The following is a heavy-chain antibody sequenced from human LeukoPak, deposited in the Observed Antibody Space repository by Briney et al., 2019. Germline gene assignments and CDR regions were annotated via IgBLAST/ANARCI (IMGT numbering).Heavy chain of an antibody. CDR2: ISYDGSNK. D-gene: IGHD1-26*01. CDR3: ASQAATTRGTYAFDI. J-gene: IGHJ3*02. Sequence: GGSLRLSCAASGITFSSYAMHWVRQAPGKGLEWVAVISYDGSNKYYADSVKGRFTISRDNSKNTLYLQMNSLRAEDTAVYYCASQAATTRGTYAFDIWGQGTMVTVSS. CDR1: GITFSSYA. V-gene: IGHV3-30*04.